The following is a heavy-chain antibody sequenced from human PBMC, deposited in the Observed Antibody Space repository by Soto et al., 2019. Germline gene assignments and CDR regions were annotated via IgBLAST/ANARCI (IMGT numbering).Heavy chain of an antibody. CDR2: IYYSGST. D-gene: IGHD4-17*01. J-gene: IGHJ4*02. V-gene: IGHV4-39*01. Sequence: PSETLSLTCTVSGGSISSSSYYWGWIRQPPGKGLEWIGSIYYSGSTYYNPSLKSRVTISVDTSKNQFSLKLSSVTAADTAVYYCARQDGDYVFDYWGQGTLVTVSS. CDR1: GGSISSSSYY. CDR3: ARQDGDYVFDY.